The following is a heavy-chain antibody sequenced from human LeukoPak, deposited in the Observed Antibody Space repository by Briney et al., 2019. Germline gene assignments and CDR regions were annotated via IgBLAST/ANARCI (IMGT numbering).Heavy chain of an antibody. J-gene: IGHJ4*02. CDR1: GFTFSSYA. CDR3: AKDSYDSSGSRYDY. V-gene: IGHV3-23*01. Sequence: PGGSLRLSCAASGFTFSSYAITWVRQAPGKGLEWVSAVSSNGAKTYYADSVKGRFTISRDNYKNTLFLQMNSLRAEDTAIYYCAKDSYDSSGSRYDYWGQGTLVTVSS. D-gene: IGHD3-22*01. CDR2: VSSNGAKT.